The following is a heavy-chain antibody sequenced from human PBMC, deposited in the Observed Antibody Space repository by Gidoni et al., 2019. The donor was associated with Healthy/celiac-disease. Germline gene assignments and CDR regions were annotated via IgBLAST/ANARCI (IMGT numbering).Heavy chain of an antibody. CDR3: ASKLRFFDY. CDR2: IYYSGST. J-gene: IGHJ4*02. CDR1: GGSISSSSYY. Sequence: GGSISSSSYYWGWIRQPPGKGLEWIGSIYYSGSTYYNPSLKSRVTISVDTSKNQFSLQLSSVTAADTAVYYCASKLRFFDYWGQGTLVTVSS. V-gene: IGHV4-39*01. D-gene: IGHD3-16*01.